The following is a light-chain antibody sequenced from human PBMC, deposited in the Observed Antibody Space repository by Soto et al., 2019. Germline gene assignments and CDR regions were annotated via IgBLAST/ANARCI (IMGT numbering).Light chain of an antibody. J-gene: IGLJ2*01. Sequence: QSALTQPASVSGSPGQSITISCTGTSNDIGPYNYVSWYQQHPGKAPRLLIYDVTNRPSGVSDRFSGSKSGRTASLTISGLQAEDEADYYCSSYTCIIAVVFGGGTKLTVL. CDR2: DVT. V-gene: IGLV2-14*03. CDR3: SSYTCIIAVV. CDR1: SNDIGPYNY.